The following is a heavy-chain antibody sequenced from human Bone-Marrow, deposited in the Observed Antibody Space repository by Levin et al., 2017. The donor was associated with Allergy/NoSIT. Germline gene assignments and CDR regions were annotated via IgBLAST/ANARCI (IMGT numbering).Heavy chain of an antibody. CDR1: GDSVSSNSAA. Sequence: SQTLSLTCAISGDSVSSNSAAWNWIRQSPSRGLEWLGRTYYRSKWYNDYAVSVKSRITINPDTSKNQFSLQLNSVTPEDTAVYYCASEEGSSGWKTPLACLFDYWGQGTLVTVSS. D-gene: IGHD6-19*01. V-gene: IGHV6-1*01. CDR2: TYYRSKWYN. J-gene: IGHJ4*02. CDR3: ASEEGSSGWKTPLACLFDY.